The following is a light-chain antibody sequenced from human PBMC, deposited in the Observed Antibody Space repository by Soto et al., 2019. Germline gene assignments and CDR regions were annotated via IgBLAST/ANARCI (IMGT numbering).Light chain of an antibody. J-gene: IGKJ1*01. CDR2: DAS. CDR3: QQRSNWPVT. Sequence: EIVLTQSPGTLSLSPGERATLSCRASQSVSSYLAWYQQKPGQAPRLLIYDASTRTTGISARFSGSGSGTDFTLTISSLETEDFAIYYCQQRSNWPVTFGQGTKVEGK. V-gene: IGKV3-11*01. CDR1: QSVSSY.